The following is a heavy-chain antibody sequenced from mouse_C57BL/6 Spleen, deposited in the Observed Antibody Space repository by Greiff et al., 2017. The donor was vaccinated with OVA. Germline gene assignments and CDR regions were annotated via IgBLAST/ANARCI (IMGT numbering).Heavy chain of an antibody. J-gene: IGHJ4*01. CDR1: GYAFSSYW. CDR2: IYPGDGDT. D-gene: IGHD2-4*01. CDR3: ARLADDDDGSYAMAY. V-gene: IGHV1-80*01. Sequence: QVQLQQSGAELVKPGASVKISCKASGYAFSSYWMNWVKQRPGKGLEWIGQIYPGDGDTNYNGKFKGKATLTADKSSSTAYMQLSSLTAEDSAVFFCARLADDDDGSYAMAYWGQGTSVTVSA.